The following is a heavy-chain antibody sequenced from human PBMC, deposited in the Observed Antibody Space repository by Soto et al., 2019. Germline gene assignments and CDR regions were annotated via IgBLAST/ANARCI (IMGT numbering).Heavy chain of an antibody. Sequence: EVQLLESGGGLVQPGGSLRLSCAASGFTFSSYAMSWVRQAPGKGLEWVSAISGSGGSTYYADSVKGRFTISRDNSKNTLYLQMNSLRAEDTAVYYCAKASGHSSSSRVGYYYYGMDVWGQGTTVTVSS. J-gene: IGHJ6*02. V-gene: IGHV3-23*01. D-gene: IGHD6-6*01. CDR1: GFTFSSYA. CDR3: AKASGHSSSSRVGYYYYGMDV. CDR2: ISGSGGST.